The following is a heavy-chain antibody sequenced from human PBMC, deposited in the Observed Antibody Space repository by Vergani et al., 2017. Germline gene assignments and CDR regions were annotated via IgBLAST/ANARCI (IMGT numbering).Heavy chain of an antibody. V-gene: IGHV4-4*07. D-gene: IGHD2-2*02. J-gene: IGHJ5*02. CDR3: ARGQHEGYCSXTSCYTSRVYWFDP. CDR1: GGSISSYY. CDR2: IYTSGST. Sequence: QVQLQESGPGLVKPSETLPLTCTVSGGSISSYYWSWIRQPAGKGLEWIGRIYTSGSTNYNPSLKSRVTMSVDTSKNQFSLKLSSVTAADTAVYYCARGQHEGYCSXTSCYTSRVYWFDPWGQGTLVTVSS.